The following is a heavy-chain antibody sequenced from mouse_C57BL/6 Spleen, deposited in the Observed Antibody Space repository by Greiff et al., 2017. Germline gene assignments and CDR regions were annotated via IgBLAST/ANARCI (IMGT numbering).Heavy chain of an antibody. Sequence: EVQRVESGGGLVKPGGSLKLSCAASGFTFSSYAMSWVRQTPEKRLEWVATISDGGSYTYYPDNVKGRFTISRDNAKNNLYLQMSHLKSEDTAMYYCAREDSHWYFDVWGTGTTVTVSS. V-gene: IGHV5-4*01. CDR1: GFTFSSYA. D-gene: IGHD2-12*01. CDR2: ISDGGSYT. J-gene: IGHJ1*03. CDR3: AREDSHWYFDV.